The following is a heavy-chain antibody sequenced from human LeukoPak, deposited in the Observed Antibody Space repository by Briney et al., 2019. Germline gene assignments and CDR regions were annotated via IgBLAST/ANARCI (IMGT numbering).Heavy chain of an antibody. CDR1: GGSISSSNW. V-gene: IGHV4-4*02. J-gene: IGHJ5*02. Sequence: SGTLSLTCAVSGGSISSSNWWSWVRQPPGKGLEWIGYIYYSGSTNYNPSLKSRVTISVDTSKNQFSLKLSSVTAADTAVYYCARDRSGSNWFDPWGQGTLVTVSS. D-gene: IGHD3-22*01. CDR3: ARDRSGSNWFDP. CDR2: IYYSGST.